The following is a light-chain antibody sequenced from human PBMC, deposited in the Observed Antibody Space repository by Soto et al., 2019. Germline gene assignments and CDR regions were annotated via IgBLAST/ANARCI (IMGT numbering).Light chain of an antibody. V-gene: IGKV3-20*01. CDR1: QSVSSY. CDR3: QQYGSSPRT. J-gene: IGKJ1*01. Sequence: EIVLTQSPGTLSLSPGERATISWRASQSVSSYLAWYQQKPGQAPTLLIYGASIRAAGIPDRFSGSGSGTDFTLTIRRLEPDDFAVYYCQQYGSSPRTFGQGTKVDIK. CDR2: GAS.